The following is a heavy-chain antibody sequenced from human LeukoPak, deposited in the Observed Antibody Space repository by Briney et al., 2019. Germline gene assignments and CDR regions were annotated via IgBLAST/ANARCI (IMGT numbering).Heavy chain of an antibody. D-gene: IGHD3-3*01. CDR3: TTYKSGHY. CDR1: GFAFSGCD. J-gene: IGHJ4*02. CDR2: ITTKANRYAT. V-gene: IGHV3-73*01. Sequence: GGSLRLSCAASGFAFSGCDMHWVRQASGKGREWVGRITTKANRYATAYSASLKGRFTISRDDSKNTAYLQMNSLRTEDTAVYYCTTYKSGHYWGQGTLVTVSS.